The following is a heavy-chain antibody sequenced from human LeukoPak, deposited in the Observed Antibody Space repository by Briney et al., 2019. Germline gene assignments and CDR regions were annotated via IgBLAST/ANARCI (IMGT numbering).Heavy chain of an antibody. D-gene: IGHD3-22*01. J-gene: IGHJ3*02. CDR1: GYTFTSYY. CDR2: INPHSGGT. CDR3: ARADVVVVIVPSDAFDI. V-gene: IGHV1-2*04. Sequence: GASVKVSCKASGYTFTSYYMHWVRQAPGQRLEWMGWINPHSGGTHYAQKFQGWVTMTRDTSISTAYMELSRLKSDDTAVYYCARADVVVVIVPSDAFDIWGQGTMLTVSS.